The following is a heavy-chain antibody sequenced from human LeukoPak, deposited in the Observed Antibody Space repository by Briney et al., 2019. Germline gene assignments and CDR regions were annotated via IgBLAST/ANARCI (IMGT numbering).Heavy chain of an antibody. J-gene: IGHJ4*02. Sequence: GGSLRLSCTASGFTFGDYVMSWVRQAPGKGLEWVSSIFPSGGEIHYADSVRGRFTISRDNSKSTLSLQMNSLRAEDTAIYYCATYRQVLLPFESWGQGTLVTVSS. CDR1: GFTFGDYV. D-gene: IGHD2-8*02. V-gene: IGHV3-23*01. CDR3: ATYRQVLLPFES. CDR2: IFPSGGEI.